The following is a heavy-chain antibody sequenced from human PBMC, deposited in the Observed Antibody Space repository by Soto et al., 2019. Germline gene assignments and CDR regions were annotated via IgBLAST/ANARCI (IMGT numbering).Heavy chain of an antibody. J-gene: IGHJ1*01. D-gene: IGHD4-17*01. CDR1: GFTFSSYT. V-gene: IGHV3-23*01. CDR3: AKGKTTVTTKEYFQH. CDR2: ISANIGST. Sequence: PGGSLRLSCAASGFTFSSYTMSWVRQAPGKGLEWVSAISANIGSTYYADSVKGRFTISRDSSKNTLYLQMNSLRAEDTAVYYCAKGKTTVTTKEYFQHWGQGTLVTVSS.